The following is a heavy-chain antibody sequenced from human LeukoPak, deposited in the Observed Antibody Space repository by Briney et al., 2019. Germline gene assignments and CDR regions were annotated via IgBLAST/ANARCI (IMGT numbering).Heavy chain of an antibody. CDR3: ARDAGKTPYYYDSSGSYYYYYMDV. Sequence: ASVKVSCKASGYTFTSYGISWVRQAPGQGLEWVGWISAYNGNSNYAQKLQGRVTMTTDTSTSTGYMELRSLRSDDTAVYYCARDAGKTPYYYDSSGSYYYYYMDVWGKGTTVTVSS. CDR2: ISAYNGNS. CDR1: GYTFTSYG. V-gene: IGHV1-18*01. J-gene: IGHJ6*03. D-gene: IGHD3-22*01.